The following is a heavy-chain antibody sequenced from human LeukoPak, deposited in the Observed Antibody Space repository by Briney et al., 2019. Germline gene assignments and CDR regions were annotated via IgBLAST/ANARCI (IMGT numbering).Heavy chain of an antibody. D-gene: IGHD1-26*01. CDR2: INPNSGGT. CDR1: GYTFTDYY. V-gene: IGHV1-2*02. CDR3: ARQVGATTGYGY. J-gene: IGHJ4*02. Sequence: GASVKVSCKGAGYTFTDYYMHWVRQAPGQGLEWMGGINPNSGGTNSAQKFQGRVTMTRDTSVSILYMELSSLRSDDTAVYYCARQVGATTGYGYWGQGTLVTVSS.